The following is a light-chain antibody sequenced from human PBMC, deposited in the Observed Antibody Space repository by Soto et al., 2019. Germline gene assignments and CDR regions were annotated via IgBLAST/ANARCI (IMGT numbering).Light chain of an antibody. J-gene: IGLJ3*02. CDR1: TGTVTSGHY. Sequence: QAVVTQEPSLTVSPGGTVTLTCGSSTGTVTSGHYPYWFHQKPGQAPRTLVYNTSDKHSWTPARFSGSLLGGKAALTLSGAQPEDEADFYCLLSYSGARVFGGGTQLPVL. CDR3: LLSYSGARV. V-gene: IGLV7-46*01. CDR2: NTS.